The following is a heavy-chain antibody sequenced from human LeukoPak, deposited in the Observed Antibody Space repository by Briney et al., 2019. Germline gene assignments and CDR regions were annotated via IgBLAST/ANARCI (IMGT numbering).Heavy chain of an antibody. V-gene: IGHV4-59*11. CDR1: GGSISSHY. CDR3: ARDPIVSVGDWYFDL. J-gene: IGHJ2*01. D-gene: IGHD3-16*02. CDR2: IYYSGSTNYT. Sequence: SETLSLTCTVSGGSISSHYWSSIRQPPGKGLEWIGYIYYSGSTNYTNYNPSLKSRVTISVDTSKNQFSLKLSSVTAADTAVYYCARDPIVSVGDWYFDLWGRGTLVTVSS.